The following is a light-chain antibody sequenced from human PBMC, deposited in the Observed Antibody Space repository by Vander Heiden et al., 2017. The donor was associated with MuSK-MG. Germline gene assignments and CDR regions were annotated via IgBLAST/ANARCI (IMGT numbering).Light chain of an antibody. CDR2: EVS. V-gene: IGLV2-23*02. J-gene: IGLJ1*01. CDR1: SSDVGSYDV. Sequence: QSALTQPASVSGSPGQSITISCTGTSSDVGSYDVVSWYQQYPGKAPKRRIYEVSKRPSGVSNRFSGSKSGNTASLTLSGLQAEDEADYYCCAYGGSRGYVFGTATKVTVL. CDR3: CAYGGSRGYV.